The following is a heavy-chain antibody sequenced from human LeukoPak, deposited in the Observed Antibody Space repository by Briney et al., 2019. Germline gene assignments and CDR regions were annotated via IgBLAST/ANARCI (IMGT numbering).Heavy chain of an antibody. CDR1: GGSISNYY. V-gene: IGHV4-59*01. CDR2: IYYSGST. CDR3: ARAPYYYDRQYAFDI. D-gene: IGHD3-22*01. Sequence: SETLSLTCTVSGGSISNYYWSWIRQPPGKGLEWIGYIYYSGSTNYNPSLKSRVTISVDTSKNQFSLKLSSVTAADTAVYYCARAPYYYDRQYAFDIWGQGTMVTVSS. J-gene: IGHJ3*02.